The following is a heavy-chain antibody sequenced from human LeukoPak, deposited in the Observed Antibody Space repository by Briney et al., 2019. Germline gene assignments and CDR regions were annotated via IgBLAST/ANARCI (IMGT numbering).Heavy chain of an antibody. V-gene: IGHV4-59*11. CDR3: AKRDRGGWFDP. D-gene: IGHD1-1*01. CDR2: TFYTGAT. J-gene: IGHJ5*02. Sequence: SETLSLTCTVSGGSIRSLHWTWIRQAPGKRLEWIGYTFYTGATYYNPSLRSRVTISIDTSKNQFSLKVTSVTTADTAVYYCAKRDRGGWFDPWGQGTLVTVSS. CDR1: GGSIRSLH.